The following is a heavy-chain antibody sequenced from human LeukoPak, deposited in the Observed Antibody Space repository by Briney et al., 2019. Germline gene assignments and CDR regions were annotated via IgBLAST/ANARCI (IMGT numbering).Heavy chain of an antibody. J-gene: IGHJ4*02. CDR3: ARDFDWLFDY. D-gene: IGHD3-9*01. V-gene: IGHV3-7*04. CDR2: IKGDGSEK. CDR1: GFTFSTCW. Sequence: PGGSLRLSCAASGFTFSTCWMSWVRQAPGKGLEWVAIIKGDGSEKAYVDSVKGRFSISRDNAENSLYLQMSSLRAEDTAVYYCARDFDWLFDYWGQGTLVTVSS.